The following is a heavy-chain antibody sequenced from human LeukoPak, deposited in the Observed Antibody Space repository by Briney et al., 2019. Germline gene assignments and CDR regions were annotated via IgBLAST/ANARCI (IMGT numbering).Heavy chain of an antibody. CDR3: ARVGYYYGSGSNHWFDP. CDR2: IYHIGST. CDR1: GYSISRGYY. J-gene: IGHJ5*02. V-gene: IGHV4-38-2*02. D-gene: IGHD3-10*01. Sequence: SETLSLTCTVSGYSISRGYYWGWIRQPPGKGLEWIGSIYHIGSTYYNPSLKSRVTISVDTSKNQFSLKLSSVTAADTAVYYCARVGYYYGSGSNHWFDPWGQGTLVTVSS.